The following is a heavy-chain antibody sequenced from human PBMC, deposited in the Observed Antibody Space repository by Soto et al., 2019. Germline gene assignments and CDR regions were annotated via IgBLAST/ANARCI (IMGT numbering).Heavy chain of an antibody. D-gene: IGHD6-13*01. J-gene: IGHJ4*02. CDR2: IWYDGSNK. Sequence: GALRLSCAASGFTFSSYGMHWVRQAPGKGLEWVAVIWYDGSNKYYADSVKGRFTISRDNSKNTLYLQMNSLRAEDTAVYYCARDRIAAAGALDYWGQGTLVTVSS. V-gene: IGHV3-33*01. CDR1: GFTFSSYG. CDR3: ARDRIAAAGALDY.